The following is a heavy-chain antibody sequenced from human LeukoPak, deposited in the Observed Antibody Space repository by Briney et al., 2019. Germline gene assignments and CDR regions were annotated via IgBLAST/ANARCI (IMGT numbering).Heavy chain of an antibody. V-gene: IGHV4-59*01. CDR1: GGSISSYY. J-gene: IGHJ4*02. Sequence: SQTLSLTCTVSGGSISSYYWSWIRQPPGKGLEWIGYIYYSGSTNYNPSLKSRVTISVDTSKNQFSLKLSSVTAADTAVYYCARAVDGEFDYWGQGTLVTVSS. CDR3: ARAVDGEFDY. D-gene: IGHD5-12*01. CDR2: IYYSGST.